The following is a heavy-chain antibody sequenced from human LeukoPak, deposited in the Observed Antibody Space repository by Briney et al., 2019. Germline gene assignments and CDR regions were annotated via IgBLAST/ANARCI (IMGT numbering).Heavy chain of an antibody. Sequence: PGGSLRLSCAASGFTFSSYSMNWVRQAPGKGLEWVSSISSSSSYIYYADSVKGRFTIFRDNAKNSLYLQMNSLRAEDTAVYYCAREPPGIAVAGNDYWGQGTLVTVSS. V-gene: IGHV3-21*01. D-gene: IGHD6-19*01. CDR3: AREPPGIAVAGNDY. CDR2: ISSSSSYI. J-gene: IGHJ4*02. CDR1: GFTFSSYS.